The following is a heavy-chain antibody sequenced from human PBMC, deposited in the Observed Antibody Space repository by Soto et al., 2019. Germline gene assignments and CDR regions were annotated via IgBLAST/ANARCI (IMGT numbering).Heavy chain of an antibody. D-gene: IGHD4-17*01. Sequence: SETLSLTCTVADGSISSYYWSWIRQPPGKGLEWIGYIYYSGSTNYNPSLKSRVTISVDTSKNQFSLKLSSVTAADTAVYYCALFYHDYGDYRFDYWGQGTLVTAPQ. CDR3: ALFYHDYGDYRFDY. CDR1: DGSISSYY. CDR2: IYYSGST. J-gene: IGHJ4*02. V-gene: IGHV4-59*08.